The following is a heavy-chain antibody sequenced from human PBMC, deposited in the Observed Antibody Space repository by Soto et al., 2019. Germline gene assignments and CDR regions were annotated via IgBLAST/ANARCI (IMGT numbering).Heavy chain of an antibody. CDR3: ALRIQSGYYYYYGMDV. D-gene: IGHD5-18*01. Sequence: ASVKVSCKASGGTFSSYAISWVRQAPGQGLEWMGGIIPIFGTANYAQKFQGRVTITADESTSTAYMELSSLRSEDTAVYYCALRIQSGYYYYYGMDVWGQGTTVTVS. CDR2: IIPIFGTA. V-gene: IGHV1-69*13. J-gene: IGHJ6*02. CDR1: GGTFSSYA.